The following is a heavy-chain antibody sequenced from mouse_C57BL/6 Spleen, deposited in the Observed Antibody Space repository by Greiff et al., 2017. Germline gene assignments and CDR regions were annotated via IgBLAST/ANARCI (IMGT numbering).Heavy chain of an antibody. CDR1: GYAFSSSW. CDR2: IYPGDGDT. CDR3: ARNLTTVVATDY. D-gene: IGHD1-1*01. Sequence: QVQLKQSGPELVKPGASVKISCKASGYAFSSSWMNWVKQRPGKGLEWIGRIYPGDGDTNYNGKFKGKATLTADKSSSTAYMQLSSLTSEDSAVYFCARNLTTVVATDYWGQGTTLTVSS. J-gene: IGHJ2*01. V-gene: IGHV1-82*01.